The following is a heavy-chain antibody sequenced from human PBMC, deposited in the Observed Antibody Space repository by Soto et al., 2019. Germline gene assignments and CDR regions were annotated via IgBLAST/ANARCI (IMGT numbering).Heavy chain of an antibody. D-gene: IGHD5-12*01. J-gene: IGHJ6*03. CDR1: GDSFSAYY. CDR2: INPNGGAT. Sequence: QVQLVQSGAEVKKPGASVKVSCKTSGDSFSAYYLHWVRQAPGQGLEWLGWINPNGGATKYAQKFRCRVAMTSDTSIRTVYLELTSLRSDDSAIYYCARESGGATATLDYYYFYMDVWGKGTTVTVSS. CDR3: ARESGGATATLDYYYFYMDV. V-gene: IGHV1-2*02.